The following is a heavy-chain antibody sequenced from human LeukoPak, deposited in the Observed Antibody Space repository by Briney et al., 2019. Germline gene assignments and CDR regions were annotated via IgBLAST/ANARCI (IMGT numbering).Heavy chain of an antibody. V-gene: IGHV3-11*01. D-gene: IGHD5-12*01. J-gene: IGHJ4*02. CDR3: ARDQRVYSGYHDLVGSDY. CDR1: GFTFSDYY. Sequence: GGSLRLSCAASGFTFSDYYMSWIRQAPGKGLEWVSYISSSGSTIYYADSVKGRFTISRDNAKNSLYLQMNSLRAEDTAVYYCARDQRVYSGYHDLVGSDYWGQGTLVTVSS. CDR2: ISSSGSTI.